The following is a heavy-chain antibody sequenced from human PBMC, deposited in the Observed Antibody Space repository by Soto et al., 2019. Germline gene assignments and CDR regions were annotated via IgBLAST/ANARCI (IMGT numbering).Heavy chain of an antibody. Sequence: GESLKICCKGSVYSFTNYWIGWVRQMPGKGLEWMGIINPADSDTRYSPSFQGQVTVSVDKSISTAYLQRGSLKASDTAMYYCVRPDSTGYYSHWGQGTPVTVSS. CDR3: VRPDSTGYYSH. CDR1: VYSFTNYW. J-gene: IGHJ4*02. D-gene: IGHD3-9*01. CDR2: INPADSDT. V-gene: IGHV5-51*01.